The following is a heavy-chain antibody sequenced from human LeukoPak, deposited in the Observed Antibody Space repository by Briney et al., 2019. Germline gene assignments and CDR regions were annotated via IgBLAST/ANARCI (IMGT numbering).Heavy chain of an antibody. CDR2: IYYSGST. CDR3: ARTHHYDILTGYSWWFDP. V-gene: IGHV4-59*01. CDR1: GGTISSYY. D-gene: IGHD3-9*01. Sequence: SETLSLTCTVSGGTISSYYWSWIRQPPGKGLEWVGYIYYSGSTNYNPSLKSRVTISVDTSKNKFSLKLSSVTAADTAVYYCARTHHYDILTGYSWWFDPWGQGTLVTVSS. J-gene: IGHJ5*02.